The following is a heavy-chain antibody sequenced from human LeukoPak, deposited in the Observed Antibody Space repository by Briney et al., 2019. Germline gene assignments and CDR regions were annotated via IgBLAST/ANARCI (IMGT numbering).Heavy chain of an antibody. CDR1: GGSISSYY. CDR2: IYYSGST. Sequence: SETLSLTCTVSGGSISSYYWSWIRQPPGKGPEWIGYIYYSGSTNYNPSPKSRVTISVDTSKNQFSLKLSSVTAADTAVYYCARLRDGYNYAYYYYGMDVWGQGTTVTVSS. D-gene: IGHD5-24*01. V-gene: IGHV4-59*08. J-gene: IGHJ6*02. CDR3: ARLRDGYNYAYYYYGMDV.